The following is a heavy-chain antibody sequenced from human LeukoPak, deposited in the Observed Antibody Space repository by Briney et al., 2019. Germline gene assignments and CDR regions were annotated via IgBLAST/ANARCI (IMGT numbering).Heavy chain of an antibody. CDR1: SYTFTSYG. V-gene: IGHV1-18*01. CDR3: ARAGMYYGSGLDAFDI. D-gene: IGHD3-10*01. CDR2: ISAYNGNT. J-gene: IGHJ3*02. Sequence: GASVKVSCKASSYTFTSYGIGWVRQAPGQGLEWMGWISAYNGNTNYAQKLQGRVTMTTDTSTSTAYMELRSLKSDDTAVYYCARAGMYYGSGLDAFDIWGQGTMVTVSS.